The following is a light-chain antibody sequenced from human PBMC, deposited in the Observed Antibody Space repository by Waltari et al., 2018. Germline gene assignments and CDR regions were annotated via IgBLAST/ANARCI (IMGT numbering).Light chain of an antibody. CDR2: QDS. J-gene: IGLJ2*01. V-gene: IGLV3-1*01. CDR3: QAWDSSTHVV. CDR1: TLGAKY. Sequence: SYDLTQPPSVSVSPGQTASITCSGDTLGAKYAFWYQQKPGQSPVLVIYQDSKRPSGIPERFSGSNSGNTATLTISGTQAMDEADYYCQAWDSSTHVVFGGGTKLTVL.